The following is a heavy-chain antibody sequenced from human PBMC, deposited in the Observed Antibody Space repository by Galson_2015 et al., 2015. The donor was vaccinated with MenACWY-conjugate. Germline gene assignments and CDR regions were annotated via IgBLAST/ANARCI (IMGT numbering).Heavy chain of an antibody. CDR1: GFTFSSYW. CDR2: IKQDGSEK. V-gene: IGHV3-7*03. D-gene: IGHD2-21*02. J-gene: IGHJ4*02. Sequence: SLRLSCAASGFTFSSYWMSWVRQAPGKGLEWVANIKQDGSEKYYVDSVKGRFTISRDNAKNSLYLQMNSLRAEDTAVYYCASLAYCGGDCYPFDYWGQGTLVTVSS. CDR3: ASLAYCGGDCYPFDY.